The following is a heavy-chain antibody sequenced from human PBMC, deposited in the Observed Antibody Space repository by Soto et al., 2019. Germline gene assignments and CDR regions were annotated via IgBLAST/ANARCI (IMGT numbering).Heavy chain of an antibody. V-gene: IGHV3-33*01. J-gene: IGHJ3*02. CDR1: GFTFSSYG. Sequence: QVQLVESGGGVVQPGRSLRLSCAASGFTFSSYGMHWVRQAPGKGLEWVAVIWYDGSNKYYADSVKGRFTISRDNSKNTLYRQMNSLRAEDTAVYYCARVGYCSGGSCSSGEEALDAFDIWGQGTMVTVSS. D-gene: IGHD2-15*01. CDR2: IWYDGSNK. CDR3: ARVGYCSGGSCSSGEEALDAFDI.